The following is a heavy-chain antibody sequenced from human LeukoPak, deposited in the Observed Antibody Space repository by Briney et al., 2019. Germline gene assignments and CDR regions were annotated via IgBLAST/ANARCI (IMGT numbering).Heavy chain of an antibody. V-gene: IGHV1-8*01. CDR3: ARTYSSSWYGRAGFDS. D-gene: IGHD6-13*01. CDR2: MNPNSGNT. J-gene: IGHJ5*01. CDR1: GCTFTSYD. Sequence: ASVKVSCKASGCTFTSYDINWVRQATGQGLEWMGWMNPNSGNTGYAQKFQGRVTMTRNTSISTAYMELSSLRSEDTAVYYCARTYSSSWYGRAGFDSWGQGTLVTVSS.